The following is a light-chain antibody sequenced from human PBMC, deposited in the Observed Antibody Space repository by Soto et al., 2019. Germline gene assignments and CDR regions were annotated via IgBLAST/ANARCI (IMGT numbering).Light chain of an antibody. Sequence: QSALTQPASVSGSPGQSITISCTGTSSDVGGYNYVSWYQQHPGKAPKLMIYDVSNRPSGVSNRFSGSKSGNTASLTISGLQAEDEANYYCSSYTSSSTVLVGGGTKLTAL. CDR2: DVS. V-gene: IGLV2-14*01. CDR1: SSDVGGYNY. CDR3: SSYTSSSTVL. J-gene: IGLJ2*01.